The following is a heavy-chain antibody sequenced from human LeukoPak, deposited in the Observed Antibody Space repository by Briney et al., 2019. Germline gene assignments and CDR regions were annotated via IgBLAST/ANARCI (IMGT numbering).Heavy chain of an antibody. D-gene: IGHD7-27*01. CDR1: GFTFSSYA. V-gene: IGHV3-21*01. Sequence: GGSLRLSCAASGFTFSSYAMSWVRQAPGKGLEWVSSISSSSSYIYYADSVKGRFTISRDNAKNSLYLQMNSLRAEDTAVYYCARELTGSFDAFDIWGQGTMVTVSS. CDR3: ARELTGSFDAFDI. J-gene: IGHJ3*02. CDR2: ISSSSSYI.